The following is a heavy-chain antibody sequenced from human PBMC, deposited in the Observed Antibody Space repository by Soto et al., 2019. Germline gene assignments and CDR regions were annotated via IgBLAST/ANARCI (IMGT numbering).Heavy chain of an antibody. Sequence: EMQLLETGGAVVPPGESLRLSCAASGFTFSHFAMSWVRQPPGKGLEWISGISGSGSRTYDADTVHGRFSIARDNTNSTLYLHMDSLRVEDTAVYYCAKGRRGGISSPLDLWGQGTLVTVSS. V-gene: IGHV3-23*01. CDR3: AKGRRGGISSPLDL. CDR2: ISGSGSRT. CDR1: GFTFSHFA. D-gene: IGHD3-16*01. J-gene: IGHJ5*02.